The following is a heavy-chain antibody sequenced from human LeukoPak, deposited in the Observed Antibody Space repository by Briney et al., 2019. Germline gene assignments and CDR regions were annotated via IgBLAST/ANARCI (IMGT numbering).Heavy chain of an antibody. CDR1: GGSISSSSYY. CDR3: SVAYSSSSDAFDI. CDR2: IYYSGST. Sequence: SETLSLTCTVSGGSISSSSYYWGWIRQPPGKGLEWIGSIYYSGSTYYNPSLKSRVTISVDRSKNQFSLKLNSVTAADTAVYYCSVAYSSSSDAFDIWGQGTMVTVSS. V-gene: IGHV4-39*07. J-gene: IGHJ3*02. D-gene: IGHD6-6*01.